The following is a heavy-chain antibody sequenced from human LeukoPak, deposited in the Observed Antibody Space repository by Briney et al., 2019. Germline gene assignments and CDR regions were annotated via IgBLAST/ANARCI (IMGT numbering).Heavy chain of an antibody. V-gene: IGHV4-61*02. CDR3: ARVTTGGYYNC. CDR1: GDSISSGNYY. CDR2: IYSTGST. Sequence: SQALSLTCSVSGDSISSGNYYWTWIRQPAGKGLEWIGRIYSTGSTNYNPSLKSRVTISVDTSKNQFSLRLSSVTAADTAVYYCARVTTGGYYNCWGQGTLVTVS. J-gene: IGHJ4*02. D-gene: IGHD3-22*01.